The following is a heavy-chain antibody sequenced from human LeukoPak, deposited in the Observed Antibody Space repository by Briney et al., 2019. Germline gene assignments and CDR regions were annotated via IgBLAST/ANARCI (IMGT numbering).Heavy chain of an antibody. CDR2: ISSSGSTI. CDR1: GFTFSSYE. J-gene: IGHJ4*02. CDR3: ARERRGIAARNFDY. D-gene: IGHD6-6*01. V-gene: IGHV3-48*03. Sequence: GGSLRLSCAASGFTFSSYEMNWVRQAPGKGLEWVSYISSSGSTIYYADSVKGRFTISRDNAKNSLYLQMNSLRAEDAAVYYCARERRGIAARNFDYWGQGTLVAVSS.